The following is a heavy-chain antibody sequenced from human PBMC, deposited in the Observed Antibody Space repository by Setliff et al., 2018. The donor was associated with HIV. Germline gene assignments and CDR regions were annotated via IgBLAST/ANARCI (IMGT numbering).Heavy chain of an antibody. D-gene: IGHD3-3*01. CDR1: GFTFSSYW. V-gene: IGHV3-74*01. Sequence: GGSLRLSCAASGFTFSSYWMHWVRQAPGKGLVWVFGMNTDGSSTRYADSVKGRFTISRDNAKNSLYLQMNSLRAEDMALYYCARDLFRSGGYFDFWGQGTPVTVSS. CDR2: MNTDGSST. CDR3: ARDLFRSGGYFDF. J-gene: IGHJ4*02.